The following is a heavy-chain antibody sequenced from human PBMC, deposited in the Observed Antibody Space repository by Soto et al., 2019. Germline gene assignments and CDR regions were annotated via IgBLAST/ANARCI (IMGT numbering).Heavy chain of an antibody. CDR3: STWGGY. Sequence: EVQLVESGGGLVKPGGSLRLSCAASGFSFSTAWMSWVRQAPGKGLEWVGRIKTATEGGTTNFAAPVKGRFTISRDDSKNMLYLQMNRLKTDDTAVYYCSTWGGYWGQGTLVTVSS. D-gene: IGHD3-16*01. CDR1: GFSFSTAW. V-gene: IGHV3-15*06. CDR2: IKTATEGGTT. J-gene: IGHJ4*02.